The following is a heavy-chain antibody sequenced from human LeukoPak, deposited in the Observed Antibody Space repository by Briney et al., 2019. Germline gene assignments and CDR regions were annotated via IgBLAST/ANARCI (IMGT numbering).Heavy chain of an antibody. CDR3: ARDPPGSSSSLRWFDP. D-gene: IGHD6-6*01. J-gene: IGHJ5*02. CDR1: GYTFTSYG. Sequence: GASVKVSCKASGYTFTSYGISWVRQAPGQGLEWMGWISAYNGNTNCAQRLQGRVTMTRDTSTSTVYMELSSLRSEDTAVYYCARDPPGSSSSLRWFDPWGQGTLVTVSS. CDR2: ISAYNGNT. V-gene: IGHV1-18*01.